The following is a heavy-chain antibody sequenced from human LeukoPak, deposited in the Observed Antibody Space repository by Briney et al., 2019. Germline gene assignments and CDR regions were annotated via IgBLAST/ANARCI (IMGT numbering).Heavy chain of an antibody. Sequence: GASVKVACEASGYTFTGYYMHWVRQAPGQGLEWMGWINPNSGGTNYAQKFQGRVTMTRDTSISTAYMELSRLRSDDTAVYYCARGAIGSTSPECDYWGQGTLVTVSS. D-gene: IGHD2-2*01. CDR1: GYTFTGYY. J-gene: IGHJ4*02. CDR2: INPNSGGT. CDR3: ARGAIGSTSPECDY. V-gene: IGHV1-2*02.